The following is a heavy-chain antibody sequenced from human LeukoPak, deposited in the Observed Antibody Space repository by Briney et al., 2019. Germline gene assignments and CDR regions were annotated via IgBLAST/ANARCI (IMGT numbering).Heavy chain of an antibody. J-gene: IGHJ3*02. CDR1: GFTFSSYD. D-gene: IGHD3-10*01. V-gene: IGHV3-13*05. CDR3: ARRGVFDAFDI. CDR2: IGTAGDP. Sequence: QPGRSLRLSCVSSGFTFSSYDLHWVRHATGKGVEWVAAIGTAGDPYYAGSGKGRFTISREKAKNSLYLQMNSLSAGDTAVYYCARRGVFDAFDIGGEGTMVTVYS.